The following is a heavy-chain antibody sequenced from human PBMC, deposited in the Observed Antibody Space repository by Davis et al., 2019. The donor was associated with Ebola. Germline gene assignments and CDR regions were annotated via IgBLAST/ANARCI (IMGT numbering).Heavy chain of an antibody. J-gene: IGHJ6*02. D-gene: IGHD4-11*01. CDR1: GGTFSSYA. CDR2: IIPIFGTA. CDR3: ARRGTVTTWYYYGMDV. V-gene: IGHV1-69*13. Sequence: AASVKVSCKASGGTFSSYAISWVRQAPGQGLEWMGGIIPIFGTANYAQKFQGRVTITADESTSTAYMELSSLRSEDTAVYYCARRGTVTTWYYYGMDVWGQGTTVTVSS.